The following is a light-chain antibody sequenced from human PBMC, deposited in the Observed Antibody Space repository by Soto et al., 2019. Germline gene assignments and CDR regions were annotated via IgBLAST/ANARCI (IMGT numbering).Light chain of an antibody. CDR1: QSVSRF. Sequence: EIVMTQSPATLSVSPGERVTLSCRASQSVSRFLAWYQQRPGQAPRLLIYDTSTRATGVPARFSGSGSGTEFSLTISSLQSEDFAVYYCQHFYNWPVTFGGGTKVEL. CDR2: DTS. J-gene: IGKJ4*01. CDR3: QHFYNWPVT. V-gene: IGKV3-15*01.